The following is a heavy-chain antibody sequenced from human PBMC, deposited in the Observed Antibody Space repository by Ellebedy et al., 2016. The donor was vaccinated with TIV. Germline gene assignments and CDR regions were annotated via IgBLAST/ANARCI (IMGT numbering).Heavy chain of an antibody. Sequence: SETLSLXXTVSGGSISTYYWSWIRQSAGKGLEWVGRIFMSGSTTYNPSLKSRVTISVDASTTQLSLNLSSVTAADTAVYFCARLRQSRDRSHWYFDLWGRGTLVTVSS. CDR1: GGSISTYY. D-gene: IGHD1-14*01. CDR2: IFMSGST. CDR3: ARLRQSRDRSHWYFDL. V-gene: IGHV4-4*07. J-gene: IGHJ2*01.